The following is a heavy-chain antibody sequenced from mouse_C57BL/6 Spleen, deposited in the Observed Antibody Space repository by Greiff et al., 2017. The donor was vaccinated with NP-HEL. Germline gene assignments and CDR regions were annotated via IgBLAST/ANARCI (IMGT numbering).Heavy chain of an antibody. Sequence: EVKLEESGGGLVKPGGSLKLSCAASGFTFSDYGMHWVRQAPETGLEWVAYISSGSSTIYYADTVKGRFTISRDNAKNTLFLQMTSLRSEDTAMYYCARGAWFAYWGQGTLVTVSA. CDR1: GFTFSDYG. J-gene: IGHJ3*01. CDR2: ISSGSSTI. V-gene: IGHV5-17*01. CDR3: ARGAWFAY.